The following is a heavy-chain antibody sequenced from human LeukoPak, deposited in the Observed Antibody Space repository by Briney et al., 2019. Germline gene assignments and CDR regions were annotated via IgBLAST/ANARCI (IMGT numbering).Heavy chain of an antibody. D-gene: IGHD3-22*01. CDR1: GITFSSYA. CDR3: AKDRGDYYDTTGCDY. CDR2: VSGSGGSA. J-gene: IGHJ4*02. Sequence: PGGSLRLSCAASGITFSSYAMTWVRQAPGKGLEWVSAVSGSGGSAYYADSVKGRFTISRDNSKNTLYLQMNSLRAEDTAVYYCAKDRGDYYDTTGCDYWGQGTLVTVSS. V-gene: IGHV3-23*01.